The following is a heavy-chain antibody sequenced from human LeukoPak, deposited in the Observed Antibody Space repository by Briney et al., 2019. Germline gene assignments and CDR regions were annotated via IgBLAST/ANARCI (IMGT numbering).Heavy chain of an antibody. J-gene: IGHJ4*02. CDR2: ISSSGSTI. V-gene: IGHV3-48*03. Sequence: GGSLRLSCAASGFTFSSYEMNWVRQAPGKGLEWVSYISSSGSTIYYADSVKGRFTISRDNAKNSLYLQMNSLRAEDTAVYYCARVGPLGWQGEDYFDYWGQGTLVTVSS. CDR3: ARVGPLGWQGEDYFDY. CDR1: GFTFSSYE. D-gene: IGHD4-23*01.